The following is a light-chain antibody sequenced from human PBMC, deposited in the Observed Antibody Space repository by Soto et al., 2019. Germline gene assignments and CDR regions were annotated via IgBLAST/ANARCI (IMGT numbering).Light chain of an antibody. CDR2: LGS. CDR3: MQALQAPPT. V-gene: IGKV2-28*01. CDR1: QRLLYSNGYNY. J-gene: IGKJ4*01. Sequence: EIALTQSALALPVTPGEPASISCRSSQRLLYSNGYNYLVWYLQRPGQSPQLLIYLGSNRTSGVPDRFSGSGSGTDFTLKISRVEAEDVGVYYCMQALQAPPTFGGGTKVEIK.